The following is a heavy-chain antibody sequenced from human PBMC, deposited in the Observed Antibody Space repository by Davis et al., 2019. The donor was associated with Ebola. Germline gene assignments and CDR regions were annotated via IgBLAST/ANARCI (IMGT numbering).Heavy chain of an antibody. Sequence: GESLKISCAASGFTFSGYWMHWVRQAPGKGLEWVSAIRGGSYTTYYADSVKGRFTISRDNSKNTLYLHMNSLRAEDTAVYYCAHYDFWSGYYPFWFDYWGQGTLVTVSS. J-gene: IGHJ4*02. D-gene: IGHD3-3*01. CDR3: AHYDFWSGYYPFWFDY. V-gene: IGHV3-23*01. CDR2: IRGGSYTT. CDR1: GFTFSGYW.